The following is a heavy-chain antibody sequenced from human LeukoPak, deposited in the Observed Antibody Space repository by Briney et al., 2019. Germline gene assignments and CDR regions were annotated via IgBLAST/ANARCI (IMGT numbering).Heavy chain of an antibody. CDR1: GVSISSYY. D-gene: IGHD2-2*01. CDR2: IYYSGST. J-gene: IGHJ6*02. Sequence: SETLSLTCTVSGVSISSYYWSWIRQPPGKGLEWIGYIYYSGSTNYNPSLKSRVTISVDTSKNQFSLKLSSVTAADTAVYYCARVQYCSSTSCYENYYYGMDVWGQGTTVTVSS. CDR3: ARVQYCSSTSCYENYYYGMDV. V-gene: IGHV4-59*01.